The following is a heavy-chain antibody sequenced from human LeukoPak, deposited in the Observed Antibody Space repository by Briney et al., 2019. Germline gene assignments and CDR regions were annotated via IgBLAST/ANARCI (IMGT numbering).Heavy chain of an antibody. Sequence: ASVKVSCKASGGTFSSYAISWVRQAPGQGLEWMGGIIPIFGTANYAQKFQGRVTITADESTSTAYMELSSLRSEDTAVYYCARWGYSSSNNWFDPWGQGTLVTVSS. CDR1: GGTFSSYA. CDR3: ARWGYSSSNNWFDP. J-gene: IGHJ5*02. CDR2: IIPIFGTA. D-gene: IGHD6-13*01. V-gene: IGHV1-69*13.